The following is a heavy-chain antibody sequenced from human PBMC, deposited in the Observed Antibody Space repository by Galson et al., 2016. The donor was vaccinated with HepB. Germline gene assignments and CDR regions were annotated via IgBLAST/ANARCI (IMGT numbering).Heavy chain of an antibody. CDR1: GGSIIRDNYY. CDR2: IFLNGHA. D-gene: IGHD4-17*01. Sequence: SETLSLTCSVSGGSIIRDNYYWGWVRQPPGKALEWVGSIFLNGHAGYNPSLKSRLAMSMDTSKNQFYLTLTSVTAADTAIYFCASVRRFGDFADSWGQGTQVTVS. CDR3: ASVRRFGDFADS. J-gene: IGHJ5*01. V-gene: IGHV4-39*01.